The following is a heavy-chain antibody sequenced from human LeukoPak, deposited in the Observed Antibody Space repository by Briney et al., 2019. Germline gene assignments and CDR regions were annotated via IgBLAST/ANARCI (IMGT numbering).Heavy chain of an antibody. V-gene: IGHV3-49*04. D-gene: IGHD6-13*01. CDR1: GFTFGDYP. J-gene: IGHJ4*02. CDR2: IRNKTYGGTT. Sequence: GGSLRLPCTASGFTFGDYPITWVRQAPGKGLEWVGFIRNKTYGGTTEYAASVKGRFTIPRDDSKSIAYLQMNSLKTEDTAVYYCTRDRSHDYWGPGTLVTVSP. CDR3: TRDRSHDY.